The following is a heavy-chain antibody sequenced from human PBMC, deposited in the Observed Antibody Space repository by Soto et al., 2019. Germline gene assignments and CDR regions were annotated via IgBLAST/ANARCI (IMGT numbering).Heavy chain of an antibody. J-gene: IGHJ6*03. V-gene: IGHV1-46*03. Sequence: VSVKVSCKASGYTFSSYYMHWVRQAPGQGLEWMGIINPSGGSTSYAQKFQGRVTMTRDTSTSTVYMELSSLRSEDTAVYYCARDTTKLRNNYYYYYYMDVWGKGTTVTVSS. CDR3: ARDTTKLRNNYYYYYYMDV. CDR2: INPSGGST. D-gene: IGHD7-27*01. CDR1: GYTFSSYY.